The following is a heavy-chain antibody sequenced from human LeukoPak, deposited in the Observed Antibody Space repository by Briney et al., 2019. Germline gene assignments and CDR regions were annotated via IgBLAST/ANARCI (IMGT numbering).Heavy chain of an antibody. CDR2: ISSFSGTI. CDR3: AKDRRAGSYDY. V-gene: IGHV3-48*01. J-gene: IGHJ4*02. Sequence: GGSLRLSCVASGITFSTYSMNWVRQAPGKGLEWVSYISSFSGTINYADSVKGRFTISRDNAKNSLYLQMNSLRAEDTAVYYCAKDRRAGSYDYWGQGTLVTVSS. D-gene: IGHD3-10*01. CDR1: GITFSTYS.